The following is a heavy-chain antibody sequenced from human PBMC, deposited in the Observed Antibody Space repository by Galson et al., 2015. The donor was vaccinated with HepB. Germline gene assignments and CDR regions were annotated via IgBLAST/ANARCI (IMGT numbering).Heavy chain of an antibody. CDR2: ISGSGGST. CDR3: AKEGGYGGGVVDY. Sequence: SLRLSCAASGFTFSSYAMGWVRQAPGKGLEWVSTISGSGGSTYYADSVKGRFTISRDNSKNTLYLQMNSLRAEDTAVYYCAKEGGYGGGVVDYWSQGTLVTVSS. V-gene: IGHV3-23*01. CDR1: GFTFSSYA. J-gene: IGHJ4*02. D-gene: IGHD4-23*01.